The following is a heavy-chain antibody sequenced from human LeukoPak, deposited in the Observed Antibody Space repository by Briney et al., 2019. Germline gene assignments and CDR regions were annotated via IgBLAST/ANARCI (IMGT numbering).Heavy chain of an antibody. CDR3: ARRLASVATAGYWFDP. J-gene: IGHJ5*02. D-gene: IGHD6-13*01. V-gene: IGHV4-59*01. CDR1: GDSISSYY. Sequence: PSETLSLTCTVSGDSISSYYWSWIRQPPGKGLEWIGYIYYSGSTNYSPSLKSRVTISVDTSKNQLSLKLSSVTAADTAVYCCARRLASVATAGYWFDPWGQGTLVTVSS. CDR2: IYYSGST.